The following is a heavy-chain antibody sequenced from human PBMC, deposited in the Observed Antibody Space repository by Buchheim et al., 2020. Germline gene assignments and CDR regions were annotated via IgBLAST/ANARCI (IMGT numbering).Heavy chain of an antibody. Sequence: QVQLVESGGGVVQPGRSLRLSCAASGFTFSSYAMHWVRQAPGKGLEWVAVISYDGSNKYYADSVKGRFTISRDTSKHTQYPQMNSLRAEDTAVYYCARDRAGTTPSYYYYGMDVWGQGTT. CDR2: ISYDGSNK. J-gene: IGHJ6*02. CDR3: ARDRAGTTPSYYYYGMDV. CDR1: GFTFSSYA. V-gene: IGHV3-30*04. D-gene: IGHD1-7*01.